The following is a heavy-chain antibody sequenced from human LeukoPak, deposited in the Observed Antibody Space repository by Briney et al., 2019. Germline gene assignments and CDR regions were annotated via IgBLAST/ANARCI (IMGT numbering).Heavy chain of an antibody. Sequence: SETLSLTCTVSGDSISSYYWSWIRQPPGKGLEWIGYIYYSGSTNYNPSLKSRVTISVDTSKNQFSLKLSSVTAADTAVYYCARVLSSISLNWFDPWGQGTLVTVSS. CDR3: ARVLSSISLNWFDP. CDR1: GDSISSYY. V-gene: IGHV4-59*12. CDR2: IYYSGST. D-gene: IGHD2-2*01. J-gene: IGHJ5*02.